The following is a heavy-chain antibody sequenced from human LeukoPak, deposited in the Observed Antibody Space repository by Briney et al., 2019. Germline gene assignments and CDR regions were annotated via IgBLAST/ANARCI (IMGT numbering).Heavy chain of an antibody. CDR1: GFTFSSYN. CDR2: INWNGGST. CDR3: ARVQLVDYYYYSYMDV. J-gene: IGHJ6*03. V-gene: IGHV3-20*04. Sequence: GGSLRLSCAASGFTFSSYNMSWVRQAPGKGLEWVSGINWNGGSTGYADSVKGRFTISRDNAKNSLYLQMNSLRAEDTALYYCARVQLVDYYYYSYMDVWGKGTTVTVSS. D-gene: IGHD6-6*01.